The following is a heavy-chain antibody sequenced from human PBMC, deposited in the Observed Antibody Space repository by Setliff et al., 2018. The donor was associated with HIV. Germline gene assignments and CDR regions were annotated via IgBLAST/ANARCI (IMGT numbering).Heavy chain of an antibody. Sequence: PSETLSLTCTVYGGSFSNYYTNWIRQPPGKGLEWIGELSPSGTTRSNPSLQSRVTISLDTSRNQFSLRLTSVTAADTAVYFCAREPDYWSQGTLVTVSS. J-gene: IGHJ4*02. CDR3: AREPDY. CDR2: LSPSGTT. CDR1: GGSFSNYY. V-gene: IGHV4-34*01.